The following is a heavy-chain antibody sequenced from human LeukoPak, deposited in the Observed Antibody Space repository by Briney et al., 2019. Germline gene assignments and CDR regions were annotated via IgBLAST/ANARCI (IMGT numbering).Heavy chain of an antibody. CDR1: GFTFSNVW. Sequence: PGGSLRLSCAASGFTFSNVWMSWVRQVPGKGLEWVGRIRRKTDGETTDHAAPVKGRFTISRDDSKNTLYLQMNSLRTEDTAVYYCARDRGYSYGSPYGMDVWGQGTMVTVSS. V-gene: IGHV3-15*01. D-gene: IGHD5-18*01. CDR2: IRRKTDGETT. J-gene: IGHJ6*02. CDR3: ARDRGYSYGSPYGMDV.